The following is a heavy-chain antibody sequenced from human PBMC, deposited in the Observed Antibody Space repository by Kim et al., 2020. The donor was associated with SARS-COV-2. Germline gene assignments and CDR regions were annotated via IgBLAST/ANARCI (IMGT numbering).Heavy chain of an antibody. D-gene: IGHD3-22*01. CDR1: GGSISSGGYY. Sequence: SETLSFTCTVSGGSISSGGYYWSWIRQHPGKGLEWIGYIYYSGSTYYNPSLKSRVTISVDTSKNQFSLKLSSVTAADTAVYYCARAVITMIVVVGAFDIWGQGTMVTVSS. CDR3: ARAVITMIVVVGAFDI. V-gene: IGHV4-31*03. J-gene: IGHJ3*02. CDR2: IYYSGST.